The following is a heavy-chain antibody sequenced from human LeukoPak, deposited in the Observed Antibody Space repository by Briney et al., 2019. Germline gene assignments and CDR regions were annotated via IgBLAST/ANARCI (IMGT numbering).Heavy chain of an antibody. V-gene: IGHV1-69*13. CDR3: AREGYCSSPSCPDAFDI. CDR1: GGTFSSYA. CDR2: IIPIFGTA. J-gene: IGHJ3*02. D-gene: IGHD2-2*01. Sequence: SVKVSCKASGGTFSSYAISRVRQAPGQGLEWMGGIIPIFGTANYAQKFQGRVTVAADESTSTAYMELSSLRSEDTAVYHCAREGYCSSPSCPDAFDIWGQGTMVTVSS.